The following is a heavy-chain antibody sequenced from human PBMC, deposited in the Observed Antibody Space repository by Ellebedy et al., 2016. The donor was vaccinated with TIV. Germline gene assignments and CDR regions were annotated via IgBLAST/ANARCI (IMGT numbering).Heavy chain of an antibody. Sequence: GESLKISCAASGFTVSSNYMSWVRQAPGKGLEWVANIYQDGSGRYYVDSVKGRFTISRVNANNLLFLQMNSLRAEDTAVYYCARRGSYGDYAVKVNSWFDTWGQGTLVAVSS. J-gene: IGHJ5*02. D-gene: IGHD4-17*01. CDR3: ARRGSYGDYAVKVNSWFDT. CDR2: IYQDGSGR. V-gene: IGHV3-7*01. CDR1: GFTVSSNY.